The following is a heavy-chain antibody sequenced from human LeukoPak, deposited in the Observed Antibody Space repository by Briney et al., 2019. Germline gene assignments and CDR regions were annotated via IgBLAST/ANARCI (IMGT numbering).Heavy chain of an antibody. CDR2: ISSSSSYI. Sequence: PGGSLRLSCAASGFTVSSNYMNWVRQAPGKGLEWVSSISSSSSYIYYADSVKGRFTISRDNAKNSLYLQMNSLRAEDTAVYYCARSLRQWLADYFDYWGQGTLVTVSS. V-gene: IGHV3-21*01. D-gene: IGHD6-19*01. CDR1: GFTVSSNY. CDR3: ARSLRQWLADYFDY. J-gene: IGHJ4*02.